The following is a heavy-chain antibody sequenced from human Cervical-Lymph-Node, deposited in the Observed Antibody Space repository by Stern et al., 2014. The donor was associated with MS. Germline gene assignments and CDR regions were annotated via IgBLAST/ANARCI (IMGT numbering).Heavy chain of an antibody. D-gene: IGHD4-17*01. CDR1: GFTVSSNY. Sequence: EVQLEESGGGLVQPGGSLRLSCAASGFTVSSNYMSWVRQAPGKGLEWVSVIYSGGSTYYADSVKGRFTISRDNSKNTLYLQMNSLRAEDTAVYYCARSEDGDLCDYWGQGTLVTVSS. V-gene: IGHV3-66*02. CDR3: ARSEDGDLCDY. J-gene: IGHJ4*02. CDR2: IYSGGST.